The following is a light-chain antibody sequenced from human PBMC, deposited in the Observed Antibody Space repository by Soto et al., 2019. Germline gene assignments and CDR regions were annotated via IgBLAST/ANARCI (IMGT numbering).Light chain of an antibody. CDR3: LLSYSGADVV. Sequence: QAVVTQESSLTVSPGGTVTLTWGSSTGAVTSGHYPYWFQQKPGQAPRTLIYDTSKKHSWTPARFSGSLLGGKAALTLSGAQPEDEAEYYCLLSYSGADVVFGGGTQLTVL. CDR1: TGAVTSGHY. J-gene: IGLJ2*01. V-gene: IGLV7-46*01. CDR2: DTS.